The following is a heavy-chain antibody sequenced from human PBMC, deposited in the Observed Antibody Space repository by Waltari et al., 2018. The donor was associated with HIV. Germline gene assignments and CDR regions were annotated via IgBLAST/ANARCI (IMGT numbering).Heavy chain of an antibody. V-gene: IGHV3-48*03. J-gene: IGHJ3*01. CDR1: RFTLGNSE. D-gene: IGHD2-21*02. CDR2: ISGSGSTI. CDR3: ARDGHHGVTKRGNAFDL. Sequence: EVQLVESGGGAVQPGGSLGLSWVGSRFTLGNSEIIWVRQGPGKYLEWISYISGSGSTIYYSDSVKGRFTISRDNAKNSLYLRMNYLTAEDTAIYYCARDGHHGVTKRGNAFDLWGQGTMVTVSP.